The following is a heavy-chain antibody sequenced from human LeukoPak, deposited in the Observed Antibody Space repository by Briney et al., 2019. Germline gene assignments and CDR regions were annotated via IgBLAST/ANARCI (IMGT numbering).Heavy chain of an antibody. CDR1: GFTFSSYW. CDR2: IKQDGIEK. CDR3: ATARGADY. Sequence: GGSLRLSCAASGFTFSSYWMSWVRQAPGKGLECVANIKQDGIEKYYVDSVKGRFTISRDNAKNSLYLQMNSLRAEDTAVYYCATARGADYWGQGILVTVSS. J-gene: IGHJ4*02. V-gene: IGHV3-7*01. D-gene: IGHD3-10*01.